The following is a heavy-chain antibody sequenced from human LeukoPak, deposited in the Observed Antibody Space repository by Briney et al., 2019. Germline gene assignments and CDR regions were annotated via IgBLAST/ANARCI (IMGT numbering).Heavy chain of an antibody. V-gene: IGHV1-2*02. CDR1: GYTFTGYY. J-gene: IGHJ4*02. Sequence: ASVKVSCKASGYTFTGYYMHWVRQAPGQGLEWMGWINPNSGGTNYAQKFQGRVTMTRNTSISTAYMELSRLRSDDTAVYYCARVWGRSGYFRGGYYFDYWGQGTLVTVSS. D-gene: IGHD3-3*01. CDR3: ARVWGRSGYFRGGYYFDY. CDR2: INPNSGGT.